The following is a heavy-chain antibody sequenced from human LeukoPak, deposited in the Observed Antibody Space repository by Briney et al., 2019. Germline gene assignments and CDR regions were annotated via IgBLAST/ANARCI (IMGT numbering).Heavy chain of an antibody. Sequence: ASVTVSCTASAYTFTGYYMHWVWQAPGQGLGRMGWFNPNSGGTNYAQKFQGRVTMTRDTSISTAYMELSRLRSDDTAVYYCARTMVREVPIAKVFNYWGQGTLVTVSS. J-gene: IGHJ4*02. V-gene: IGHV1-2*02. CDR3: ARTMVREVPIAKVFNY. CDR1: AYTFTGYY. CDR2: FNPNSGGT. D-gene: IGHD3-10*01.